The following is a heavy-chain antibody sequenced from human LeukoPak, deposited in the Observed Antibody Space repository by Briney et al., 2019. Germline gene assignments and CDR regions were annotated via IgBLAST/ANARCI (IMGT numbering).Heavy chain of an antibody. CDR1: GGTFSSYA. CDR2: IIPIFGTA. V-gene: IGHV1-69*05. J-gene: IGHJ4*02. CDR3: ARDRWNCSGGSCYLGLNDY. D-gene: IGHD2-15*01. Sequence: SVTVSCKASGGTFSSYAISWVRQAPGQGLEWMGGIIPIFGTANYAQKFQSRVTITTDESKSTSYMELSSLRSEDTAVYYCARDRWNCSGGSCYLGLNDYWGQGTLVTVSS.